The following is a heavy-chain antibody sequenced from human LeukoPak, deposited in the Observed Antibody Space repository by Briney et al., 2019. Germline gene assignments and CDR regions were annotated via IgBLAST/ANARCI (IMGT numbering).Heavy chain of an antibody. J-gene: IGHJ4*02. Sequence: SETLSLTCTVSGGSISSYYWSWIRQPPGKGLEWIGYIYHSGSTNYNPSLKSRVTISVDTSKNQFSLKLSSVTAADTAVYYCARGDYGGTLGDYWGQGTLVTVSS. CDR1: GGSISSYY. CDR3: ARGDYGGTLGDY. V-gene: IGHV4-59*01. D-gene: IGHD4-23*01. CDR2: IYHSGST.